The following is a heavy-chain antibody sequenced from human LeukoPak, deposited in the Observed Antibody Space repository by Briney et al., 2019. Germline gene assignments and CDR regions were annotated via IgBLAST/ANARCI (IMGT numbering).Heavy chain of an antibody. V-gene: IGHV4-4*02. CDR3: ATTYYYGSGRPFDY. CDR2: IYYSGST. CDR1: GGSISSRNW. J-gene: IGHJ4*02. Sequence: SGTLSLTCAVSGGSISSRNWWSWVRQPPGKGLEWIGSIYYSGSTYYNPSLKSRVTISVDTSKNQFSLKLSSVTAADTAVYYCATTYYYGSGRPFDYWGQGTLVTVSS. D-gene: IGHD3-10*01.